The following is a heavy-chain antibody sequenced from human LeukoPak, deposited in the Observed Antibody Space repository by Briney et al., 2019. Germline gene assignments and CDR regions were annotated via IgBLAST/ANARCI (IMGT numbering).Heavy chain of an antibody. V-gene: IGHV4-39*01. CDR3: ARHRDGYNMPLDY. CDR2: LHYSGST. Sequence: SETLSLTCTVSGGSISSSGHYWGWIRQPPGKGLEWIASLHYSGSTYHNTSLESRITISADTSKKQFSLKLSSVAAADTPGYYCARHRDGYNMPLDYWGERTLVTVSS. D-gene: IGHD5-24*01. J-gene: IGHJ4*02. CDR1: GGSISSSGHY.